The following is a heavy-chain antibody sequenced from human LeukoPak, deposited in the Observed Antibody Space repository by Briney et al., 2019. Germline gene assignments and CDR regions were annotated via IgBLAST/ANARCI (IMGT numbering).Heavy chain of an antibody. V-gene: IGHV4-4*02. D-gene: IGHD4-17*01. CDR2: IYHSGST. J-gene: IGHJ6*03. CDR3: ASVNDYGDPLPRYMDV. Sequence: SGTLSLTCAVSGGSISSSNWWSWVRRPPGKGLEWIGEIYHSGSTNYNPSLKSRVTISVDKSKNQFSLKLSSVTAADTAVYYCASVNDYGDPLPRYMDVWGKGTAVTVSS. CDR1: GGSISSSNW.